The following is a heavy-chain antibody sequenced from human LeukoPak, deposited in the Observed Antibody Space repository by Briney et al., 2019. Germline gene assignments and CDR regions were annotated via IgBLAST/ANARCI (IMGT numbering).Heavy chain of an antibody. CDR3: ASSTMVRGSSFWFDP. CDR2: IYYSGST. D-gene: IGHD3-10*01. CDR1: GGSISSYY. Sequence: SETLSLTCTVSGGSISSYYWSWIRQPPGKGLEWIAYIYYSGSTNYNPSLKSRVTISVDTSKNQFSLKLSSVTAADTAVYYCASSTMVRGSSFWFDPWGQGTLVTVSS. V-gene: IGHV4-59*01. J-gene: IGHJ5*02.